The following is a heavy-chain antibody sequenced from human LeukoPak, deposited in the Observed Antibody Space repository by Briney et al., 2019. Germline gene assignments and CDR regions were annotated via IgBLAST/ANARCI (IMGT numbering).Heavy chain of an antibody. D-gene: IGHD4-17*01. J-gene: IGHJ4*02. V-gene: IGHV3-53*01. Sequence: GGSLRLSCAASGFTVSSNYMSWVRQAPGKGLEWVSVLYGGGSTYYADSVKGRFTISRDNSKNTLYLQMNSLRAEDTAVYYCSRIATTDPYYFDYWGQGTLVTVSS. CDR2: LYGGGST. CDR3: SRIATTDPYYFDY. CDR1: GFTVSSNY.